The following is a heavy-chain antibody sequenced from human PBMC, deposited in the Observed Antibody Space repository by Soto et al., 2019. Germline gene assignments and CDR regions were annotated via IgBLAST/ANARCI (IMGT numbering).Heavy chain of an antibody. Sequence: GSLRLSCAASGFTFSSYSMNWVRQAPGKGLEWVSYISSSSSTIYYADSVKGRFTISRDNAKNSLYLQMNSLRDEDTAVYYCERGLYYYDSSGYWGYWGQGTLVTVS. J-gene: IGHJ4*02. CDR1: GFTFSSYS. CDR2: ISSSSSTI. V-gene: IGHV3-48*02. D-gene: IGHD3-22*01. CDR3: ERGLYYYDSSGYWGY.